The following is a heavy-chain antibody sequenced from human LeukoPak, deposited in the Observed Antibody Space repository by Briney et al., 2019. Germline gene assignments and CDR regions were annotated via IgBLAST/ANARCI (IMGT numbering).Heavy chain of an antibody. D-gene: IGHD6-6*01. V-gene: IGHV2-5*02. Sequence: ESGPTLVKPTQTLTLTCTFSGFTLSTSGVGVGWIRQPPGKALKWLALIYWDDDKRYSPSLKSRLTITKDTSKNQVVLTMTNMDPVDTATYYCAHRSIAARVHGPRFDYWGQGTLVTVSS. CDR2: IYWDDDK. J-gene: IGHJ4*02. CDR3: AHRSIAARVHGPRFDY. CDR1: GFTLSTSGVG.